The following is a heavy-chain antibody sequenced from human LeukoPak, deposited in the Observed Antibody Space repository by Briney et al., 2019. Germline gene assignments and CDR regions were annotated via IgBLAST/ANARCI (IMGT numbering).Heavy chain of an antibody. V-gene: IGHV3-21*01. CDR2: ISSSSSYI. CDR1: GFTFSSYS. J-gene: IGHJ3*02. Sequence: GGSLRLSCAASGFTFSSYSMNWVRQAPGKGLEWVSSISSSSSYIYYADSVKGRFTISRDNAKNSLYLQMNSLRAEDTAVYYCARQGGANAFDIWGQGTMVTVSS. D-gene: IGHD3-16*01. CDR3: ARQGGANAFDI.